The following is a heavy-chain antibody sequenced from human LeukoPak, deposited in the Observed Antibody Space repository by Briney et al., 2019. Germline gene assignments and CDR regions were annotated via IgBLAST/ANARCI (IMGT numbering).Heavy chain of an antibody. J-gene: IGHJ4*02. CDR2: IWYDGSNK. Sequence: GGSLRLSCAASGFTFSSYGMHWVRQAPGKGLEWVAVIWYDGSNKYYADSVKGRFTISRDNSKNTLYLQMNSLRAEDTAVYYCARAGDIVVVPAANGGVDYWGQGTLVTVSS. D-gene: IGHD2-2*01. V-gene: IGHV3-33*01. CDR3: ARAGDIVVVPAANGGVDY. CDR1: GFTFSSYG.